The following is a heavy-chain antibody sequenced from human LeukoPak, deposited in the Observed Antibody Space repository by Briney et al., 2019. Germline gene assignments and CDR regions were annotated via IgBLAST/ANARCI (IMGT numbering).Heavy chain of an antibody. CDR1: GYTFTSYG. CDR2: ISAYNGNT. D-gene: IGHD3-3*01. J-gene: IGHJ4*02. Sequence: ASVKVSRKASGYTFTSYGISWVRQAPGQGLEWMGWISAYNGNTNYAQKLQGRVTMTTDSSTSTAYMELRSLRSDDTAVYYCARDATYYDFWSGYYTDWGQGTLVTVSS. CDR3: ARDATYYDFWSGYYTD. V-gene: IGHV1-18*01.